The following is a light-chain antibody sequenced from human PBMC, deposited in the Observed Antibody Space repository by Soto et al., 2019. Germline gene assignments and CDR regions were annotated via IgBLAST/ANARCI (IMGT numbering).Light chain of an antibody. CDR1: QSVSSN. CDR2: GAS. V-gene: IGKV3D-15*01. Sequence: EIVMTQSPAPLSVSPGERATLSCRASQSVSSNLAWYQQKPGQAPRLLIYGASNRATGIPDRFSGSGSGTEFTLTISRLQSEDFAVYYCQKYNNWPPITVGQGTRLEIK. J-gene: IGKJ5*01. CDR3: QKYNNWPPIT.